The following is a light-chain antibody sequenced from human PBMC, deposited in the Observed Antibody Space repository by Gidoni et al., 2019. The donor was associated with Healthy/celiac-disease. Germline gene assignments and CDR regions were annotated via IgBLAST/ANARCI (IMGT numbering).Light chain of an antibody. J-gene: IGKJ4*01. V-gene: IGKV3-15*01. CDR3: QQYNNWPPLT. CDR1: QSVSSN. CDR2: GAS. Sequence: EIVMTQSPATLSVSPGERATLSCRASQSVSSNLAWYQQKPGQAPRLLIYGASTRATGIPARFSGSGSWTEFTLTISSLQSEDFAAYYCQQYNNWPPLTFGGXTKVEIK.